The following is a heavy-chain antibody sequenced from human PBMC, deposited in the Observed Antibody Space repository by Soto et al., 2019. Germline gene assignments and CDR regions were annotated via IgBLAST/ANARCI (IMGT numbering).Heavy chain of an antibody. CDR2: IWFDGSNK. D-gene: IGHD3-3*01. V-gene: IGHV3-30*02. CDR3: VKEGRLRFLEWSYNYFDY. J-gene: IGHJ4*02. Sequence: GGSLRLSCAASGFTFSSYGMHWVRQAPGKGLEWVAVIWFDGSNKFYADSVKGRFTISRDNSKNTLSLQMNSLRAEDTAVYYCVKEGRLRFLEWSYNYFDYWGQGTLVTVSS. CDR1: GFTFSSYG.